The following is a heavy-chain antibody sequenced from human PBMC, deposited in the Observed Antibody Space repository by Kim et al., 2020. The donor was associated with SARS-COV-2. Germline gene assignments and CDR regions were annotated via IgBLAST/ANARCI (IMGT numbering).Heavy chain of an antibody. CDR3: TRIPGTPFAFWDAFDI. CDR2: IRSKANSYAT. D-gene: IGHD1-1*01. CDR1: GFTFSDSP. V-gene: IGHV3-73*01. Sequence: GGSLRLSCAASGFTFSDSPMHWVRQASGKGLEWVGRIRSKANSYATAYAASVRCRFIISRDDSKNTAYLQMNSLKTEDTAVYYCTRIPGTPFAFWDAFDIWGQGTMFTVSS. J-gene: IGHJ3*02.